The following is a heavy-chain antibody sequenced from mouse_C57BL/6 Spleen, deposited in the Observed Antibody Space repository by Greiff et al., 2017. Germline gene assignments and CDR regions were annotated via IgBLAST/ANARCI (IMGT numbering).Heavy chain of an antibody. Sequence: QVQLKESGPELVKPGASVKISCKASGYAFSSSWMNWVKQRPGKGLEWIGRIYPGDGDTNYNGKFKGKATLTADKSSSTAYMQLSSLTSEDSAVYFCARRIVARDYFDYWGQGTTLTVSS. J-gene: IGHJ2*01. CDR1: GYAFSSSW. V-gene: IGHV1-82*01. D-gene: IGHD1-1*01. CDR3: ARRIVARDYFDY. CDR2: IYPGDGDT.